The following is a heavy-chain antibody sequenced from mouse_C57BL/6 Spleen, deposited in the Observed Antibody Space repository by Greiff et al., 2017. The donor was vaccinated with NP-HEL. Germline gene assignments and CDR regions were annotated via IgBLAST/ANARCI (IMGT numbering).Heavy chain of an antibody. CDR1: GFTFSDYY. CDR3: AREYWDVYWYFDV. Sequence: EVKLMESEGGLVQPGSSIKLSCTASGFTFSDYYMAWVRQVPEKGLEWVANINYDGSSTYYLDSLKSRFIISRDNAKNILYMQMSSLKSEDTATYDCAREYWDVYWYFDVWGTGTTVTVSS. D-gene: IGHD4-1*01. J-gene: IGHJ1*03. V-gene: IGHV5-16*01. CDR2: INYDGSST.